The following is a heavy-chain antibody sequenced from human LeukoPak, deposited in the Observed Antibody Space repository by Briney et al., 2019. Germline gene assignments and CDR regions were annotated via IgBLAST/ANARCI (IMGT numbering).Heavy chain of an antibody. Sequence: GGSLRLSCAASGFTVSSNYMSWVRQAPGKGLEWVSVIYSGGSTYYADSVKGRFTISRDNSKNTLYLQMNSLRAEDTAVYYCASYYYYDSNGWPPSPWAFDIWGQGTMVTVSS. V-gene: IGHV3-53*01. CDR3: ASYYYYDSNGWPPSPWAFDI. D-gene: IGHD3-22*01. CDR1: GFTVSSNY. J-gene: IGHJ3*02. CDR2: IYSGGST.